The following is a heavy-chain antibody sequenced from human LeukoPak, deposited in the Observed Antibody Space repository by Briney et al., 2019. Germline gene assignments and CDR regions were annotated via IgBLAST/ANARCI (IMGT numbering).Heavy chain of an antibody. V-gene: IGHV3-7*01. Sequence: GGSLRLSCAASGFTFSSYWMSWVRQAPGKGLEWVANIKQDGSEKYYVDSVKGRFTISRDNAKNSLYLQMTSLRVEDTAIYYCAKLIIAATGPSWLDPWGQGTLVTVSS. CDR3: AKLIIAATGPSWLDP. CDR1: GFTFSSYW. J-gene: IGHJ5*02. CDR2: IKQDGSEK. D-gene: IGHD6-13*01.